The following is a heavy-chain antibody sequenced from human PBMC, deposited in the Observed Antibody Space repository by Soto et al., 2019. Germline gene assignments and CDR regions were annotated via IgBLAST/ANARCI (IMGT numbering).Heavy chain of an antibody. D-gene: IGHD2-2*02. CDR2: ISAYNGNT. V-gene: IGHV1-18*04. J-gene: IGHJ5*02. CDR1: GYTFTSYG. CDR3: ARARDCSSTSCYTSAWFDP. Sequence: ASVKVSCKASGYTFTSYGISWVRQAPGQGLEWMGWISAYNGNTNYAQKLQGRVTMATDTSTSTDYMELRSLRSDDTGVYYCARARDCSSTSCYTSAWFDPWGQGTLVTVSS.